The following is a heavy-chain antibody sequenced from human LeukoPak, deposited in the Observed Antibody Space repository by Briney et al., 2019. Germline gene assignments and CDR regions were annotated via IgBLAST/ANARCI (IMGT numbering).Heavy chain of an antibody. D-gene: IGHD6-19*01. J-gene: IGHJ5*02. CDR3: ARVPYSSGIVDP. CDR1: GGSISSYY. Sequence: SETLSLTCTVSGGSISSYYWSWIRQPPGKGLEWIGYIYYSGSTNYNPSLKSRVTISVDTSKNQFSLKLSSVTAADTAVYYCARVPYSSGIVDPWGQGTLVTVSS. CDR2: IYYSGST. V-gene: IGHV4-59*01.